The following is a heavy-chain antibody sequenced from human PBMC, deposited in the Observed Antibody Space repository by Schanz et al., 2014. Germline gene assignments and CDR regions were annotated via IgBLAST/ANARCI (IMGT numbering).Heavy chain of an antibody. Sequence: EVQLVESGGGLVQPGRSLRLSCTASGFTFGDHSMSWVRQAPGKGLEWVGFIRSKAYGGTTEYAASVKGRFTISRDDSNSIMYLQMNGLKIEDTAVYYCTRRPMAVPAYYDDYRGQGILVAVSS. CDR3: TRRPMAVPAYYDDY. D-gene: IGHD6-19*01. J-gene: IGHJ4*01. CDR2: IRSKAYGGTT. V-gene: IGHV3-49*04. CDR1: GFTFGDHS.